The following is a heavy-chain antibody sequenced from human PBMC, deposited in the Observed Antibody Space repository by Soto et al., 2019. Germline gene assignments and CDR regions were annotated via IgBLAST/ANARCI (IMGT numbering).Heavy chain of an antibody. D-gene: IGHD5-18*01. CDR3: ARDGYSYTENYYYGMDV. CDR1: GGSFSGYY. V-gene: IGHV4-34*01. Sequence: SETLCLTCAVYGGSFSGYYWSWIRQPPGKGLEWIGEINHSGSTNYNPSLKSRVTISVDTSKNQFSLKLSSVTTADTAVYYCARDGYSYTENYYYGMDVWGQGTTVTVSS. J-gene: IGHJ6*02. CDR2: INHSGST.